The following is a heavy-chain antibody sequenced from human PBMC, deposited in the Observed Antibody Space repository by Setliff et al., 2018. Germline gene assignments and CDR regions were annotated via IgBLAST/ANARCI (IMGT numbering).Heavy chain of an antibody. CDR1: GFIFSNFW. J-gene: IGHJ4*02. V-gene: IGHV3-7*03. D-gene: IGHD3-3*01. Sequence: GGSLRLSCATSGFIFSNFWMTWVRQAPGKGLEWVADIRQDGTNKYYADSVKGRFTISRDNAKNSLYLQMNSLRAEDTALYYCAREVWNYYDKSWSGYADHWGQGTLVTVSS. CDR3: AREVWNYYDKSWSGYADH. CDR2: IRQDGTNK.